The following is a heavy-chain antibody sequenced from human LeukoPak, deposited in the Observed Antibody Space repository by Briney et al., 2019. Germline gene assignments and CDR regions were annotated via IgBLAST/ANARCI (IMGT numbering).Heavy chain of an antibody. V-gene: IGHV3-48*01. CDR2: ISSSSSTI. CDR1: GFTFSSYS. J-gene: IGHJ6*03. D-gene: IGHD6-19*01. CDR3: ARDGIAVAGSALGYYYYYMDV. Sequence: GGSLRLSCAASGFTFSSYSMNWVRQAPGKGLEWGSYISSSSSTIYYADSVKGRFTISRDNAKNSLYLQMNSLRAEDTAVYYCARDGIAVAGSALGYYYYYMDVWGKGTTVTVSS.